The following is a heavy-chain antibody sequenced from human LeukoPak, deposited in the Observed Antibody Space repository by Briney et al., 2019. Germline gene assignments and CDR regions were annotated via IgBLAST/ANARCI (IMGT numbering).Heavy chain of an antibody. CDR2: ISSSGSGGNT. CDR3: AKDRTVGTSYWYLDL. V-gene: IGHV3-23*01. CDR1: GGTLSSYA. D-gene: IGHD4-23*01. J-gene: IGHJ2*01. Sequence: GGSLTLSCAASGGTLSSYAMSWARQAPGKGLEWVAEISSSGSGGNTHYANCVEGRFTNSSDSYKYLLFRHMNTASTEGYSISYRAKDRTVGTSYWYLDLWGRGTLVTVSS.